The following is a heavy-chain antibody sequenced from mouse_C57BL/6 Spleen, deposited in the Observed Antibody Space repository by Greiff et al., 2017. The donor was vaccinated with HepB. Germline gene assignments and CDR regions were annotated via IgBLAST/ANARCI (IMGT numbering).Heavy chain of an antibody. CDR3: ASLAYSPYYFDY. CDR1: GYTFTSYW. V-gene: IGHV1-50*01. Sequence: VQLQQPGAELVKPGASVKLSCKASGYTFTSYWMQWVKQRPGQGLEWIGEIDPSDSYTNYNQKFKGKATLTVDTSSSTAYMQLSSLTSEDSAVYYCASLAYSPYYFDYWGQGTTLTVSS. J-gene: IGHJ2*01. CDR2: IDPSDSYT. D-gene: IGHD2-10*01.